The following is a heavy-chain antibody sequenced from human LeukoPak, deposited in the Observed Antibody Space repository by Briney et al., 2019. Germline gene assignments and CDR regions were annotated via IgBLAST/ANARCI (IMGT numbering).Heavy chain of an antibody. V-gene: IGHV3-30*18. CDR2: ISYDGSNK. D-gene: IGHD6-19*01. J-gene: IGHJ6*02. CDR1: GFTFSSYG. CDR3: AKVSIAVAQSYYYGMDV. Sequence: PGGSLRLSCAASGFTFSSYGMHWVPQAPGKGREGVADISYDGSNKYYADSVKGRFTISRDNSKNTLYLQMNSLRAEDTAVYYCAKVSIAVAQSYYYGMDVWGQGTTVTVSS.